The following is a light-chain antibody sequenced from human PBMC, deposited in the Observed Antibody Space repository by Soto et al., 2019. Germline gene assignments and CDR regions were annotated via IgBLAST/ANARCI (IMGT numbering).Light chain of an antibody. Sequence: IQMTRFLPSLSASVGDRVTISFQASQNINNYLNWYQQKPGRAPKLLIYDASNLEAGVPSRFRGSGSGTDFTFTISRLQPEDFATYYCQQYESLPMFGPGTRLEIK. CDR2: DAS. J-gene: IGKJ5*01. V-gene: IGKV1-33*01. CDR1: QNINNY. CDR3: QQYESLPM.